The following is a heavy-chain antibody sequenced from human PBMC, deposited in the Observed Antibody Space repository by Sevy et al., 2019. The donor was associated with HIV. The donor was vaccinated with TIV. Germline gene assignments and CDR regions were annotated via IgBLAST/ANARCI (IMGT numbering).Heavy chain of an antibody. J-gene: IGHJ6*02. Sequence: ASVKVSGKASGYTFTSYYMHWVRQAPGQGLEWMGIINPSSGSTSYAQKFQGRITMTRDTSTSTVYMELSSLRSEDTAVYYCARDSGYYGSGSNLLGYYYYGMDVWGQGTTVTVSS. D-gene: IGHD3-10*01. V-gene: IGHV1-46*01. CDR3: ARDSGYYGSGSNLLGYYYYGMDV. CDR1: GYTFTSYY. CDR2: INPSSGST.